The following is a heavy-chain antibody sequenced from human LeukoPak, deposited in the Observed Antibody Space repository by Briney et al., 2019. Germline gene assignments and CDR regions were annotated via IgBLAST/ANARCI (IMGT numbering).Heavy chain of an antibody. V-gene: IGHV4-39*01. Sequence: PSETLSLTCTVSGGSISNYYWGWIRQPPGKGLEWIGSIYYSGSTYYNPSLKSRVTISVDTSKNQFSLKLSSVTAADTAVYYCASPPHYYASGSYYLNYWGQGTLVTVSS. CDR3: ASPPHYYASGSYYLNY. D-gene: IGHD3-10*01. CDR1: GGSISNYY. CDR2: IYYSGST. J-gene: IGHJ4*02.